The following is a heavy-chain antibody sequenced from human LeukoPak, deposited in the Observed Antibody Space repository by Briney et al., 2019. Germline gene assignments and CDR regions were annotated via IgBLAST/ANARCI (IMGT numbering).Heavy chain of an antibody. CDR2: ISYDGSNK. D-gene: IGHD5-12*01. CDR1: GFTFSSYA. J-gene: IGHJ4*02. CDR3: ATLTVASLTDYYFDY. Sequence: PGGSLRLSCAASGFTFSSYAMHWVRQAPGKGLEWVAVISYDGSNKYYADSVKGRFTISRDNSKNTLYLQLNSLRGEDTAVYYCATLTVASLTDYYFDYRGQGTLVTVSS. V-gene: IGHV3-30-3*01.